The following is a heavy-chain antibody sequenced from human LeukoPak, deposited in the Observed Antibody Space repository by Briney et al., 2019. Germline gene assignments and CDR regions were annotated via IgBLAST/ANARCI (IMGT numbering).Heavy chain of an antibody. V-gene: IGHV3-33*01. CDR1: GFTFSSYG. CDR3: ARDHDPYYYDSSGYPLYWYFDL. D-gene: IGHD3-22*01. CDR2: IWYDGSNK. Sequence: SGGSLRLSCAASGFTFSSYGMHWVRQAPGKGLEWVAVIWYDGSNKYYADSVKGRFTISRDNSKNTLYLQMNSLRAEDTAVYYCARDHDPYYYDSSGYPLYWYFDLWGRGTLVTVSS. J-gene: IGHJ2*01.